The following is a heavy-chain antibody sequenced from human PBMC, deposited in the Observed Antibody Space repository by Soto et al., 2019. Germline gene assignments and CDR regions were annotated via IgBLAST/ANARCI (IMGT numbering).Heavy chain of an antibody. CDR1: GGSVSSANYY. CDR2: IYYSGST. Sequence: QVQLQESGPGLVKPSETLSLTCTVSGGSVSSANYYWTWIRQPPGKGLEWIGHIYYSGSTNYNPSLKTRVTISVDTSTNQFSLKLSSVTAAATAVYYCAREYHPWGQGTLVTVSS. CDR3: AREYHP. D-gene: IGHD2-2*02. V-gene: IGHV4-61*01. J-gene: IGHJ5*02.